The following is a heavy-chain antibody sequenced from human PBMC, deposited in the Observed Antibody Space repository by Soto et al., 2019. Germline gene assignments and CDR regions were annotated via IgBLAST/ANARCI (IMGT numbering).Heavy chain of an antibody. D-gene: IGHD4-4*01. V-gene: IGHV4-39*01. Sequence: SETLSLTCSVSGDSITNTTYYWDWIRQPPGKGLEWLGSVYKSGSTYYNPSLKSRVTVSVDTAKDQFSLELDSVTAADTAVYYGGSQRDGYSIEYWGQGSLVTVSS. CDR3: GSQRDGYSIEY. CDR1: GDSITNTTYY. J-gene: IGHJ4*02. CDR2: VYKSGST.